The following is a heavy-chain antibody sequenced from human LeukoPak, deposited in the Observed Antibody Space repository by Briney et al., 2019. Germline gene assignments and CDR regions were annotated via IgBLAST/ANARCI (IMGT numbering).Heavy chain of an antibody. CDR2: IKTKTDGGTT. V-gene: IGHV3-15*01. J-gene: IGHJ4*02. CDR1: GFTFSHAW. CDR3: TTFGYYDSSGYNVY. Sequence: GGSLRLSCAASGFTFSHAWMSWVRQAPGKGLEWVGRIKTKTDGGTTDYAAFVKGRFTISRDDSKNMLYVQMNSLKTDDTAVYHCTTFGYYDSSGYNVYWGQGTLVTASS. D-gene: IGHD3-22*01.